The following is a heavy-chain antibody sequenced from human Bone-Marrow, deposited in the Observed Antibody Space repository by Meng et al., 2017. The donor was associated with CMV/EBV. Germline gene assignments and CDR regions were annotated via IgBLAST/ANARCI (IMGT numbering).Heavy chain of an antibody. D-gene: IGHD3-3*01. CDR3: ARELRFLEWLSSNWFDP. Sequence: SETLSLTCTVSGYSISSGYYWGWIRQPPGKGLEWIGSIYHSGSTYYNPSLKSRVTISVDTSKNQFSLKLSSVTAADTAVYYCARELRFLEWLSSNWFDPWGQGTLVTVSS. J-gene: IGHJ5*02. CDR2: IYHSGST. CDR1: GYSISSGYY. V-gene: IGHV4-38-2*02.